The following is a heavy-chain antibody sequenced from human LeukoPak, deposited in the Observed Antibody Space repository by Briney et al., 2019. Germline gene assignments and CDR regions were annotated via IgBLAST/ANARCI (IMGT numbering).Heavy chain of an antibody. D-gene: IGHD3-3*01. CDR2: MNPKSGNT. V-gene: IGHV1-8*03. Sequence: ASVKVSCKASGYTFTSYDIHWVRQATGQGLEWMGWMNPKSGNTHYALKFQERVTITRDVSTNTAYMELSSLRSEDTAVYYCAAEGPHDFFDYWGQGTLVTVSS. J-gene: IGHJ4*02. CDR1: GYTFTSYD. CDR3: AAEGPHDFFDY.